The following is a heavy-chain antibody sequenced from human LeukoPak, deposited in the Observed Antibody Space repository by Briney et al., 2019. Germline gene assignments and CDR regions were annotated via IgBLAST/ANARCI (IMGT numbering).Heavy chain of an antibody. D-gene: IGHD6-13*01. J-gene: IGHJ4*02. V-gene: IGHV4-39*01. CDR1: GGSISSSSYY. CDR3: ARIWKLVVDY. Sequence: SETLSLTCTVSGGSISSSSYYRGWIRQPPGKGLEWIGSIYYSGSTYYNPSLKSRVTISVDTSKNQFSLKLSSVTAADTAVYYCARIWKLVVDYWGQGTLVTVSS. CDR2: IYYSGST.